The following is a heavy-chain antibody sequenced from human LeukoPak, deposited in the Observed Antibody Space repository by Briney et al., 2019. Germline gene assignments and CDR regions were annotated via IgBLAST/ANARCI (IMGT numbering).Heavy chain of an antibody. V-gene: IGHV3-23*01. D-gene: IGHD1-20*01. J-gene: IGHJ4*02. CDR2: ISGSGGST. Sequence: PGGSLRLSCAASGFTLRSYAMGWVRQAPGKGLEWVSAISGSGGSTYYADSVKGRFTISGDNSKSTLYLQMNSLRAEDTAVYYCAKNINGGNWYYFDYWGQGTLVTASS. CDR3: AKNINGGNWYYFDY. CDR1: GFTLRSYA.